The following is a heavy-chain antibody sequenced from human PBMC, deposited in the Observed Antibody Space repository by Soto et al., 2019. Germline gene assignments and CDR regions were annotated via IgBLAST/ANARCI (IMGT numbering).Heavy chain of an antibody. CDR1: GYTFTSYG. D-gene: IGHD3-10*01. J-gene: IGHJ5*02. CDR2: MSPNNGHT. Sequence: VKVSCKASGYTFTSYGINWVRQAPGQGLEWMGWMSPNNGHTGYAQRFQGRVTMTRDTSISTAYMELSSLTSDDTAVYYCARMFYYGSETNIDWFDPWGQGTQVTVSS. CDR3: ARMFYYGSETNIDWFDP. V-gene: IGHV1-8*01.